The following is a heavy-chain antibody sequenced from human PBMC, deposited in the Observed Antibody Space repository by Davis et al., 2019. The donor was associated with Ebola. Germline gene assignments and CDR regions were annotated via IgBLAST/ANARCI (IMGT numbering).Heavy chain of an antibody. CDR1: GYSFTSYW. D-gene: IGHD4-23*01. V-gene: IGHV5-51*01. J-gene: IGHJ3*02. CDR2: IYPGDSDT. CDR3: ARLRSAVVTDGGAFDI. Sequence: GESLKISCKGSGYSFTSYWIGWVRQMPGKGLEWMGIIYPGDSDTRYSPSFQGQVTISADKSISTAYLQWSSLKASDTAMYYCARLRSAVVTDGGAFDIWGQGTMVTVSS.